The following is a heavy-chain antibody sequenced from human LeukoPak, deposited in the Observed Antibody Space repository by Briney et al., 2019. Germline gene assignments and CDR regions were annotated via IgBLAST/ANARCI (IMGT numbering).Heavy chain of an antibody. Sequence: GGSLRRSCAASGFTFSSYSMNWVRLAPGKGLEWVSSISTSSSYIYYADSVKGRFTISRDDAKNSLYLQMNSLRAKDTAVYYCAREGYGDYYYYYGMDVWGQGTTVTVSS. CDR3: AREGYGDYYYYYGMDV. J-gene: IGHJ6*02. CDR2: ISTSSSYI. CDR1: GFTFSSYS. D-gene: IGHD4-17*01. V-gene: IGHV3-21*01.